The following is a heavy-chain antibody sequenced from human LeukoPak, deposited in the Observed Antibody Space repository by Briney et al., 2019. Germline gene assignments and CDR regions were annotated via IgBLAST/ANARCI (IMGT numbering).Heavy chain of an antibody. V-gene: IGHV4-31*03. Sequence: NPSETPSLTCTVSGGSISSGGYYWSWIRQHPGKGLEWIGYIYYSGSTYYNPSLKSRVTISVDTSKNQFSLKLSSVTAADTAVYYCASSGSPSEEYFQHWGQGTLVTVSS. CDR3: ASSGSPSEEYFQH. D-gene: IGHD1-26*01. J-gene: IGHJ1*01. CDR2: IYYSGST. CDR1: GGSISSGGYY.